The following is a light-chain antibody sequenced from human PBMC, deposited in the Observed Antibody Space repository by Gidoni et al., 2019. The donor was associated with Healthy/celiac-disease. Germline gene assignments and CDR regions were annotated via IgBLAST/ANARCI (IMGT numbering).Light chain of an antibody. J-gene: IGKJ1*01. CDR3: QQSYSTPPWT. CDR2: AAS. Sequence: DIQMTQSPSSLSSSVGDRVTITCRASQRIRSYLNWYQQKPGKAHKLLIYAASSLQSGVPSRFSGSGSGTDFTLTISSLQPEDFATYYCQQSYSTPPWTFGQGTKVEIK. CDR1: QRIRSY. V-gene: IGKV1-39*01.